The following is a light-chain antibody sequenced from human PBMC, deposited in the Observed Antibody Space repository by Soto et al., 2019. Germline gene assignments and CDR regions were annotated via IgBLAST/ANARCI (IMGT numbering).Light chain of an antibody. CDR2: DAS. V-gene: IGKV1-5*01. J-gene: IGKJ1*01. Sequence: DIQMTQSPSTLSASVGDRVTITCRASQSISSWLAWYQQKPGKAPKLLIYDASSLESGVPSRFSGSGSGTGFPLTISSLQPDDFATYYCQQYNSYSQWTFGQGTKVEIK. CDR3: QQYNSYSQWT. CDR1: QSISSW.